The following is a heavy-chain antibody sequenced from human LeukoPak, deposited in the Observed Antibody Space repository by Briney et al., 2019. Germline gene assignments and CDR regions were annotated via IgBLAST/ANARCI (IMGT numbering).Heavy chain of an antibody. V-gene: IGHV3-13*05. CDR1: GFTFSSYD. J-gene: IGHJ3*02. Sequence: PVGSLRLSCAASGFTFSSYDMHWVPHGTGKGLEWVSAIGTAGDPYYPGSVKGRFTISREKDKNSLYLQMNSLRAGDKAVYYYSRRSGSSPDGAFDIWGQGTMVTVSS. D-gene: IGHD3-10*01. CDR2: IGTAGDP. CDR3: SRRSGSSPDGAFDI.